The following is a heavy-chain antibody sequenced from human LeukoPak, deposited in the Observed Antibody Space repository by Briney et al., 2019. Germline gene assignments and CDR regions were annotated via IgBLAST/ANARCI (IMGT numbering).Heavy chain of an antibody. CDR1: GGSVSSYY. CDR3: ARVLSGSYHY. Sequence: TSETLSLTCDVSGGSVSSYYWSWIRQPPGKGLEWIGYIYYSGSTNYNPSLKSRVTISVDTSKNQFSLKLSSVTAADTAVYYCARVLSGSYHYWGQGTLVTVSS. V-gene: IGHV4-59*02. J-gene: IGHJ4*02. D-gene: IGHD1-26*01. CDR2: IYYSGST.